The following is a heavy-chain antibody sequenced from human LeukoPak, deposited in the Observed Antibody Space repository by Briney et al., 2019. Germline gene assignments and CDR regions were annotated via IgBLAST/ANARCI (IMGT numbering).Heavy chain of an antibody. CDR3: ARPVTWSWLDP. CDR2: ISSSSSYI. V-gene: IGHV3-21*06. Sequence: GGSLRLSCAVSGFTFSSYSMIWVRQAPGKGLEWVSSISSSSSYIYYADSVKGRFTISRDNAKNSLYLEMNSLRVEDTAVYYCARPVTWSWLDPWGQGTLVTVSS. D-gene: IGHD1-1*01. J-gene: IGHJ5*02. CDR1: GFTFSSYS.